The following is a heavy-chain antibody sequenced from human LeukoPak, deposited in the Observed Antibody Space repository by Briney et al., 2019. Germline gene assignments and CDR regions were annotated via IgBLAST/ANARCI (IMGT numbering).Heavy chain of an antibody. V-gene: IGHV3-21*01. D-gene: IGHD3-9*01. J-gene: IGHJ4*02. CDR2: ISSSSSYI. CDR1: GSTFSSYS. CDR3: ARDRDDILTGYYTPFDY. Sequence: AGSLRLSCAASGSTFSSYSMNWVRQAPGKGLDRVSSISSSSSYIYYADSVKGRFTISRDNAKNSLYLQMNSLRAEDTAVYYCARDRDDILTGYYTPFDYWGQGTLVTVSS.